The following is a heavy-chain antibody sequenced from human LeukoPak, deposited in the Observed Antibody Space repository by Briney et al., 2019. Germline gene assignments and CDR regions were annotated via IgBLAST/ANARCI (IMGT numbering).Heavy chain of an antibody. Sequence: GGSLRPSCAAFGFTLSNYAMSWVRQAPGKGLEWVSSISGSGGSTFYADSVKGRVTISRDNSKNTLYLQMNNLRAEDTAVYYCAKEGWDYWGQGTLVTVSS. V-gene: IGHV3-23*01. D-gene: IGHD2-15*01. CDR2: ISGSGGST. J-gene: IGHJ4*02. CDR3: AKEGWDY. CDR1: GFTLSNYA.